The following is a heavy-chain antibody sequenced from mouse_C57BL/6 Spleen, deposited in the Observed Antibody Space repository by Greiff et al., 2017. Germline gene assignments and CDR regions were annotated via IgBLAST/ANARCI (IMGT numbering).Heavy chain of an antibody. Sequence: DVQLVESGGGLVKPGGSLKLSCAASGFTFSSYAMSWVRQTPEKRLEWVATISDGGSYTYYPDNVKGRFTISRDNAKNNLYLQMSHLKSEDTAMYYCAREIYYYGSSYFDYWGQGTTLTVSS. CDR1: GFTFSSYA. CDR2: ISDGGSYT. D-gene: IGHD1-1*01. J-gene: IGHJ2*01. V-gene: IGHV5-4*01. CDR3: AREIYYYGSSYFDY.